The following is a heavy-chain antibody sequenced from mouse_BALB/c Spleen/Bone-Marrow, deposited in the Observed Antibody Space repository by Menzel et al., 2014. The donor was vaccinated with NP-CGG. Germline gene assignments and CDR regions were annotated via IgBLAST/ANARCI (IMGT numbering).Heavy chain of an antibody. V-gene: IGHV1-69*02. D-gene: IGHD1-1*01. CDR1: GYTFTNYW. Sequence: VQLQQSGAEFVKPGASVKVSCKASGYTFTNYWMQWVKQRPGQGLEWIGEIEPSDSYTNYNQDFKGKATLTVDKFSSTAYMQLSSLTSEDSAVYYCARGRTTVVSDYWGQGTSLTVSS. J-gene: IGHJ2*02. CDR2: IEPSDSYT. CDR3: ARGRTTVVSDY.